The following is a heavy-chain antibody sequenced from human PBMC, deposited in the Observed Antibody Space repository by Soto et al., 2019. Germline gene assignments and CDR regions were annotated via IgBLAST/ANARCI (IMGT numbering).Heavy chain of an antibody. Sequence: GGSLRLSCAASGFTFSSYAMSWVRQAPGKGLEWVSAISGSGGSTYYADSVKGRFTISRDNSKNTLYLQMNSPRAEDTAVYYCAKESGDLGELSLVRYWGQGTLVTVSS. CDR3: AKESGDLGELSLVRY. CDR2: ISGSGGST. D-gene: IGHD3-16*02. V-gene: IGHV3-23*01. J-gene: IGHJ4*02. CDR1: GFTFSSYA.